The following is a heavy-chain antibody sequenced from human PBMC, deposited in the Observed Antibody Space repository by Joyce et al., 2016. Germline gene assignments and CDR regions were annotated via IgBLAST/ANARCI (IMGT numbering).Heavy chain of an antibody. CDR1: GYPFTDYS. CDR3: ARGDLLD. CDR2: INPKSGDT. Sequence: QVQVVQSGAEVKKPVASVKVSCRASGYPFTDYSIHWVRQAPGQGLEWMGRINPKSGDTNYAQNFQGRVTMTRDTSINTAYMELSSLRSDDTAVYYCARGDLLDWGQGTLVTVSS. V-gene: IGHV1-2*06. D-gene: IGHD2-8*02. J-gene: IGHJ4*02.